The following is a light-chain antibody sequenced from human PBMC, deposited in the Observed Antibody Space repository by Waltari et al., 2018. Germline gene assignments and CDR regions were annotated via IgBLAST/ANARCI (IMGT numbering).Light chain of an antibody. CDR1: SSDVGGYHY. CDR2: DVS. Sequence: QSALTQPASVSGSPGQSITISCTGTSSDVGGYHYVSWYQQHPGKAPKLMIYDVSNRPSGVSNRFSGSKSGNTASLTISGLQAEDEADYHCSSYSSSSTLVVFGGGTKLTVL. CDR3: SSYSSSSTLVV. J-gene: IGLJ2*01. V-gene: IGLV2-14*03.